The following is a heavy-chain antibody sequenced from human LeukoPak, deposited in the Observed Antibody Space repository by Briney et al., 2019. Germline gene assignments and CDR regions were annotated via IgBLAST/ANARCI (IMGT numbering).Heavy chain of an antibody. V-gene: IGHV3-21*01. J-gene: IGHJ4*02. D-gene: IGHD3-10*01. CDR2: ISSSSNYI. CDR3: ARAQAYGSGSSN. CDR1: GFTFSAYS. Sequence: GGSLRLSCAASGFTFSAYSVNWVRQAPGKGLEWVSSISSSSNYIYYADSVKGRFTISRDNAKNSLYLQMNSLRAEDTAVYYCARAQAYGSGSSNWGQGTLVTVSS.